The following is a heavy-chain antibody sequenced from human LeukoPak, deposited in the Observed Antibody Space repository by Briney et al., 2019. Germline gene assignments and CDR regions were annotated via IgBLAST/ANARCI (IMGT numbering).Heavy chain of an antibody. CDR3: ARGIRRGYSYGQPIDY. CDR2: IYHSGST. Sequence: PSETLSLTCAVSGGSISSSNWWSWVRQPPGKGLEWIGEIYHSGSTNYNPSLKSRVTISIDTSKNQFSLKLSSVTAADTAVYYCARGIRRGYSYGQPIDYWGQGTLVTVSS. CDR1: GGSISSSNW. J-gene: IGHJ4*02. V-gene: IGHV4-4*02. D-gene: IGHD5-18*01.